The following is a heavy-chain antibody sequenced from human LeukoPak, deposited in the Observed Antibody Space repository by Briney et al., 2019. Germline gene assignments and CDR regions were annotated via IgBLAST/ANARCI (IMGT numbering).Heavy chain of an antibody. D-gene: IGHD6-13*01. CDR3: GKLVSSWGRSANWFDP. CDR2: ISGSGGST. J-gene: IGHJ5*02. CDR1: GFTFSSYA. Sequence: PGGSLRLSCAASGFTFSSYAMSWVRQAPGKGVEWVSAISGSGGSTYYADSVKGRFTISRDNSKNTLYLQMNSLRAEDTAVYYCGKLVSSWGRSANWFDPWGQGTLVTVSS. V-gene: IGHV3-23*01.